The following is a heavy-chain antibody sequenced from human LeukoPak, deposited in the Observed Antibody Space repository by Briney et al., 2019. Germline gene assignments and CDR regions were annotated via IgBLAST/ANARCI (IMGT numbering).Heavy chain of an antibody. V-gene: IGHV3-23*01. CDR2: MSGSGTST. Sequence: GGSLRLSCAASGFTFSSYVMSWVRQAPGKGLEWVSLMSGSGTSTDYADSVKGRFTMSRDNAKNSLYLQMSSLRAEDTAVYYCASEYQQPLDYWGQGALVTVSS. CDR3: ASEYQQPLDY. CDR1: GFTFSSYV. D-gene: IGHD2-2*01. J-gene: IGHJ4*02.